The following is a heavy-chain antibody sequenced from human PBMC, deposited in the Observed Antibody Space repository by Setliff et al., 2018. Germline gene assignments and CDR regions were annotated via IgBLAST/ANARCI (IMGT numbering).Heavy chain of an antibody. CDR3: ARERTLNTYYYDSSGYYYPRNYYYYYMDG. J-gene: IGHJ6*03. Sequence: SETLSLTCTVSGGSISSYYWSWIRQPAGKGLEWIGRIYTSGSTNYNPSLKSRVTMSVDTSKNQFSLKLSSVTAADTAVYYCARERTLNTYYYDSSGYYYPRNYYYYYMDGWGKGTTVTVSS. CDR1: GGSISSYY. D-gene: IGHD3-22*01. CDR2: IYTSGST. V-gene: IGHV4-4*07.